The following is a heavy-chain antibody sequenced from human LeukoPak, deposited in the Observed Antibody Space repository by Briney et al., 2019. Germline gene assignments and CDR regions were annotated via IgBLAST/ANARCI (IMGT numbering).Heavy chain of an antibody. J-gene: IGHJ3*02. CDR1: GFTFNNYW. CDR3: ARHQWVPVFDI. CDR2: INTDGRHI. Sequence: GGSLRLSCAASGFTFNNYWMHWVRQAPGKGLVWVSRINTDGRHINYADSVKVRFTFSRDNAKNSLYLQMNSLRAEDTAVYYCARHQWVPVFDIWGQGTMVTVSS. D-gene: IGHD1-26*01. V-gene: IGHV3-74*01.